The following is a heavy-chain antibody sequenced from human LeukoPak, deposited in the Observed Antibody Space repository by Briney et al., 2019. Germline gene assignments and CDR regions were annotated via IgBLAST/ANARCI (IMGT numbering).Heavy chain of an antibody. CDR1: GYTFTSDY. V-gene: IGHV1-46*01. Sequence: ASVKVSCKASGYTFTSDYMHWVRQAPGQGLEWMGIINPSGVSTSYAQKFQGRVTMTRDTSTSTVYMELSSLRSDDTAVYYCARGGLFITMVRGVQRGYFDYWGQGTLVTVSS. D-gene: IGHD3-10*01. CDR2: INPSGVST. CDR3: ARGGLFITMVRGVQRGYFDY. J-gene: IGHJ4*02.